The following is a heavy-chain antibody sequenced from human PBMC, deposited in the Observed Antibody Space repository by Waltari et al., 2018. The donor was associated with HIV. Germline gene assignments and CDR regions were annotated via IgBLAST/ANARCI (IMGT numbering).Heavy chain of an antibody. CDR3: ASVGVVPAAGAFDY. Sequence: QVQLQESGPGLVKPSETLSLTCTVSGGSISSYYWSWIRPPPGKGLEWIGYIYYSGSTNYNPSLKSRVTISVDTSKNQFSLKLSSVTAADTAVYYCASVGVVPAAGAFDYWGQGTLVTVSS. J-gene: IGHJ4*02. V-gene: IGHV4-59*01. CDR1: GGSISSYY. CDR2: IYYSGST. D-gene: IGHD2-2*01.